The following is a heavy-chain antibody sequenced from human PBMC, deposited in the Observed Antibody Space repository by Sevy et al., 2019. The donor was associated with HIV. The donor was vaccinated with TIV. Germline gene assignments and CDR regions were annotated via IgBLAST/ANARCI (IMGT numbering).Heavy chain of an antibody. CDR1: GFTFSKYW. Sequence: GGSLRLSCAASGFTFSKYWMGWVRQAPGKGLEWVANIKQDAGQKYYVDSVKGRFTISRDNAKNSLYLQMNSLRAEDTAVYFCAGDDGNNYFYYWGQGTLVTVSS. V-gene: IGHV3-7*01. CDR3: AGDDGNNYFYY. CDR2: IKQDAGQK. D-gene: IGHD1-1*01. J-gene: IGHJ4*02.